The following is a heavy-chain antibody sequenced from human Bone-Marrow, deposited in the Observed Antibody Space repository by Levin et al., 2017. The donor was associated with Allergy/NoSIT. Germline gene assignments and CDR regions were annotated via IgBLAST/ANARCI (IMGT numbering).Heavy chain of an antibody. Sequence: GGSLRLSCAASGFTFSSSGMHWVRQAPGKGLEWVAGISYDGSNKHYADSVKGRFTISRDNSKNTLDLKMNSLRAEDTAVYYCAKDHLTVTTTQHYHYYGMDVWGQGTTVTVSS. CDR2: ISYDGSNK. D-gene: IGHD4-11*01. J-gene: IGHJ6*02. V-gene: IGHV3-30*18. CDR1: GFTFSSSG. CDR3: AKDHLTVTTTQHYHYYGMDV.